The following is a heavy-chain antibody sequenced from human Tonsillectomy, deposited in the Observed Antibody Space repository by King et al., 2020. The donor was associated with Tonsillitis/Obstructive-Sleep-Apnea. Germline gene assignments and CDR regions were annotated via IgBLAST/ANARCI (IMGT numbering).Heavy chain of an antibody. CDR1: GYSLTELS. CDR3: ATQTAEWGAFDY. J-gene: IGHJ4*02. Sequence: QVQLVQSGAEVKKPGASVMVSCKVSGYSLTELSMHWVRQAPGKGLEWMGGFDPENGETIYAQKFQGRVTMTEDTSTDTAYMELSSRRYDDTAVYYCATQTAEWGAFDYWGQGTLVTVSS. CDR2: FDPENGET. D-gene: IGHD1-26*01. V-gene: IGHV1-24*01.